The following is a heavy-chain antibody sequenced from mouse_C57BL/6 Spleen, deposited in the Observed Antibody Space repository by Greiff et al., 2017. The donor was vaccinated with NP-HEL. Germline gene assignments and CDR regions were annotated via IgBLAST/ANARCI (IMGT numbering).Heavy chain of an antibody. CDR1: GYTFTSYW. Sequence: VQLQQSGAELVKPGASVKLSCKASGYTFTSYWMHWVKQRPGRGLEWIGRIDPNSGGTKYNEKFKSKATLTVDKPSSTAYMPLSSLTSEDSAVYYCARASGDYDDYAMDYWGQGTSVTVSS. V-gene: IGHV1-72*01. J-gene: IGHJ4*01. D-gene: IGHD2-4*01. CDR2: IDPNSGGT. CDR3: ARASGDYDDYAMDY.